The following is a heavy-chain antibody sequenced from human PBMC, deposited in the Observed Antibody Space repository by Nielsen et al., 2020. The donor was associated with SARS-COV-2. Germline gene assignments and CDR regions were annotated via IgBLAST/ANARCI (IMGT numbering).Heavy chain of an antibody. CDR2: ISSSSSYI. Sequence: GESLKISCAASGFTFSSYSMNWVRQAPGKGLEWVSSISSSSSYIYYADSVKGRFTISRDNAKNSLYLQMNSLRAEDTAVYYCARGPRGYSYGFFDYWAREPWSPSPQ. CDR1: GFTFSSYS. D-gene: IGHD5-18*01. CDR3: ARGPRGYSYGFFDY. V-gene: IGHV3-21*01. J-gene: IGHJ4*02.